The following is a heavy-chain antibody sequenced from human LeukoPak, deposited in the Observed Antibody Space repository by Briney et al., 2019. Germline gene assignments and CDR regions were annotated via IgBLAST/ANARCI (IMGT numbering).Heavy chain of an antibody. Sequence: GGSLRLSCAASGFTVSSNYMSWVRQAPGKGLEWVSVIYSGGSTYYADSVKGRFTISRDNSKNTLYLQMNSLRAEDTAVYYCARDRDLTPYGMDVWGHGTTVTVSS. CDR3: ARDRDLTPYGMDV. CDR1: GFTVSSNY. D-gene: IGHD2-21*02. V-gene: IGHV3-53*01. CDR2: IYSGGST. J-gene: IGHJ6*02.